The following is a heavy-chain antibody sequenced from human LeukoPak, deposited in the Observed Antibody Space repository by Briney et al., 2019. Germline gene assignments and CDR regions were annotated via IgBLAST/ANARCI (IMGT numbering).Heavy chain of an antibody. Sequence: PGGSLRLSCAASGFTFSDYYMSWIRQAPGKGLEWFSYISSSGRTIYYAASVKGRFTISRDNAKNSLYLQMNSLRAEDTAVYYCASLLQLWSLGGARYYYYYGMDVWGQGTTVSVSS. V-gene: IGHV3-11*01. D-gene: IGHD5-18*01. CDR1: GFTFSDYY. CDR3: ASLLQLWSLGGARYYYYYGMDV. CDR2: ISSSGRTI. J-gene: IGHJ6*02.